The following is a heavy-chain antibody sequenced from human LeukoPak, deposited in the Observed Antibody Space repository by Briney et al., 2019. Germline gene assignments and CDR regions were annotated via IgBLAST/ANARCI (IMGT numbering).Heavy chain of an antibody. V-gene: IGHV3-66*01. CDR3: ASVLGPLYDSNVDY. CDR1: GFTFSSYS. J-gene: IGHJ4*02. Sequence: GGSLRLSCAASGFTFSSYSMNWVRQAPGKGLEWVSIVYSGGSTYYADSVKGRFSISKDSSKNTVYLQMNTLRADDTAMYYCASVLGPLYDSNVDYWGQGALVTVSS. CDR2: VYSGGST. D-gene: IGHD3-22*01.